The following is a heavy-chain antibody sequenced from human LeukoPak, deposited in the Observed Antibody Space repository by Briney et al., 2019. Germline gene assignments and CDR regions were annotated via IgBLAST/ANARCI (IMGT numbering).Heavy chain of an antibody. Sequence: PGGSLRLSCAASGFTFSSYSMNWVRQAPGKGLECFSSISSSSSYIYYADSVKGRFTISRDNAKNSLYLQMNSLRAEDTAVYYCARDFTVTPAQGLVDYWGQGTLVTVSS. J-gene: IGHJ4*02. V-gene: IGHV3-21*01. CDR3: ARDFTVTPAQGLVDY. D-gene: IGHD4-17*01. CDR1: GFTFSSYS. CDR2: ISSSSSYI.